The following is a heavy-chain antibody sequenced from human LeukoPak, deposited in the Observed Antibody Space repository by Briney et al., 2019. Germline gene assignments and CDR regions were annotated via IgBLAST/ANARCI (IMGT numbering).Heavy chain of an antibody. J-gene: IGHJ6*03. CDR2: IIDSGEST. D-gene: IGHD3-16*01. V-gene: IGHV3-23*01. CDR3: AKLGGQELHNYYVAV. Sequence: GGSLRLSCAASGFTFSNYVMSWVRQAPGKGLEWVSGIIDSGESTYYANFAKGRFTISRDNSNNTLYLQMNSLRAEDTAVYYCAKLGGQELHNYYVAVCGKGTTVAVSS. CDR1: GFTFSNYV.